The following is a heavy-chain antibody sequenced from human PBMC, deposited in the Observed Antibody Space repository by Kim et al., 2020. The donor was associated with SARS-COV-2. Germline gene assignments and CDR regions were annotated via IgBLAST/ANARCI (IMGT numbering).Heavy chain of an antibody. CDR1: GGSFTSYS. J-gene: IGHJ5*02. V-gene: IGHV4-34*01. Sequence: SETLSLTCAVSGGSFTSYSWRWIRQPPGKGLEWIGEVTHSGQTHYNPSLKSRVAISLDTSKNWFSLKLTSVTAPDTAVYYCARGGFGDLLGWIDPWGQGNLVIVSS. CDR2: VTHSGQT. D-gene: IGHD3-10*01. CDR3: ARGGFGDLLGWIDP.